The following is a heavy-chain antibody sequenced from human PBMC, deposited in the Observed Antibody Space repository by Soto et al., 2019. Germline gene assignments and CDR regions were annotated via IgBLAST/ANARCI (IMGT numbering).Heavy chain of an antibody. D-gene: IGHD6-6*01. CDR3: ASGRLVSRYYGLDV. CDR2: IFTSGNT. J-gene: IGHJ6*02. CDR1: VGSMNYYY. V-gene: IGHV4-4*07. Sequence: SETLSLTCTVSVGSMNYYYWIWIRQPAGKGLEWIGRIFTSGNTNYNPSLRSRLTMSVDTSTNQVSLRLTSVTAADTAVYYCASGRLVSRYYGLDVWGQGTTVTVSS.